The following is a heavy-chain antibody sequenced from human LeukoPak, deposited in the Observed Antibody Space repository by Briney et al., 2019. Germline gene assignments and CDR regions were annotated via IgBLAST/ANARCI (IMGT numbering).Heavy chain of an antibody. CDR1: GYIFTSYG. CDR2: ISAYNGYT. V-gene: IGHV1-18*01. CDR3: ARGRRRLQPFDI. Sequence: ASVKVSCKASGYIFTSYGISWVRQAPGQGLEWMGWISAYNGYTNYAQKLQGRVTMITDTSTITAYMELRSLRSDDTAVYYCARGRRRLQPFDIWGQGTIVTVSS. D-gene: IGHD5-12*01. J-gene: IGHJ3*02.